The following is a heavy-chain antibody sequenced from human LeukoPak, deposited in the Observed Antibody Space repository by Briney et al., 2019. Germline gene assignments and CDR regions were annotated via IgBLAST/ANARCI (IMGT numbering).Heavy chain of an antibody. Sequence: ASVKVSCKASGYTFTSYDINWVRQATGQGLEWMGWMNPNSGNTGYAQKFQGRVTMTGNTSISTAYMELSSLRSEDTAVYYCARGSSYCSSTSCPYYYYGMDVWGQGTTVTVSS. CDR3: ARGSSYCSSTSCPYYYYGMDV. D-gene: IGHD2-2*01. J-gene: IGHJ6*02. V-gene: IGHV1-8*01. CDR2: MNPNSGNT. CDR1: GYTFTSYD.